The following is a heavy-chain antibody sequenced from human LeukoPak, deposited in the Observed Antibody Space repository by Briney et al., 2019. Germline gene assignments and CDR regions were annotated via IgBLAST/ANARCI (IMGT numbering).Heavy chain of an antibody. CDR3: ARGDPAWFGELLGLFDY. CDR2: ISAYNGNT. J-gene: IGHJ4*02. D-gene: IGHD3-10*01. V-gene: IGHV1-18*01. CDR1: GYTFTSYG. Sequence: GASVKVSCKASGYTFTSYGISWVRQAPGQGLEWMGWISAYNGNTNYAQKLQGRVTMTTDTSTSTAYMELRSLRSDDTAVYYCARGDPAWFGELLGLFDYWGQGTLVTVSS.